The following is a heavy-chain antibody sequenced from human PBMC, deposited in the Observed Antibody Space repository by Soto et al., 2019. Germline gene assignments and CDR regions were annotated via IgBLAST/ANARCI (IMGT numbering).Heavy chain of an antibody. J-gene: IGHJ4*02. CDR2: IIHSGST. CDR1: DASFSGSY. V-gene: IGHV4-34*02. CDR3: ARLGPEWLQFRGYFDY. D-gene: IGHD5-12*01. Sequence: QVQLQQWGAGLLKPSETLSLTCAVSDASFSGSYWSWIRQTPGKGLEWIGEIIHSGSTNYNPSLRRRVTISADTSKNQFSLELRSVTAADTAVYHCARLGPEWLQFRGYFDYWGQGALVTVSS.